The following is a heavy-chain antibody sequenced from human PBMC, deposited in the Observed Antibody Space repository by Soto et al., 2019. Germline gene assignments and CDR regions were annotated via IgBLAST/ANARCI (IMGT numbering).Heavy chain of an antibody. CDR3: ARDSEHWYSSSSVVAGMDG. J-gene: IGHJ6*02. CDR2: IYSGGST. V-gene: IGHV3-53*01. D-gene: IGHD6-6*01. Sequence: EVQLVESGGGLIQPGGSLRLSCAASGFTVSSNYMSWVRQAPGKGLEWFSVIYSGGSTYYADAVKGRSTISRDNSKNTLNRKMNSLRADDTAVYYCARDSEHWYSSSSVVAGMDGWGQGTTVTVSS. CDR1: GFTVSSNY.